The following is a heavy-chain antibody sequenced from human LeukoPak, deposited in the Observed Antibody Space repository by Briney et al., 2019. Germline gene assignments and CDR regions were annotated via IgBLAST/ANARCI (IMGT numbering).Heavy chain of an antibody. CDR3: AKGSGSYYTNYYFDY. J-gene: IGHJ4*02. D-gene: IGHD3-10*01. CDR1: GGTFSSYA. CDR2: IIPILGIA. Sequence: SVKVSCKASGGTFSSYAISWVRQAPGQGFEWMGRIIPILGIANYAQKFQGRITITADKSTSTAYMELSSLRSEDTAVYYCAKGSGSYYTNYYFDYWGQGTLVTVSS. V-gene: IGHV1-69*04.